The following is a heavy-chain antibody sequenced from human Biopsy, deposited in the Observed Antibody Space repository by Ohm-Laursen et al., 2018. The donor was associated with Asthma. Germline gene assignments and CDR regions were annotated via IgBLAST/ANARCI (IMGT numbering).Heavy chain of an antibody. CDR2: IYYIGTT. V-gene: IGHV4-39*01. Sequence: TLSLTCSLSSGSGGYMRSGNYYWGWIRQPPGKGLEWIGSIYYIGTTYYNPSLESRVTVSADTSKNQFSRKLTSVTAADTAVYYCVRGSSSWHHGPFHYYYGLDVWGQGTTATVSS. CDR3: VRGSSSWHHGPFHYYYGLDV. J-gene: IGHJ6*02. CDR1: SGSGGYMRSGNYY. D-gene: IGHD6-13*01.